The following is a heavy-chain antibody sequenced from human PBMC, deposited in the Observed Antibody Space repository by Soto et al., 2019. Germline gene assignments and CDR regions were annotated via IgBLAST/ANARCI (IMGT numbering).Heavy chain of an antibody. Sequence: ASVKVSCKASGYTFTNFAMHWVRQAPGQRLEWMGWINAGNGDTKYSQKFQGRVSITRDTSTSTAYMELRSLRSDDTAVYYCARDDSSGYYVYFDYWGQGTLVTVSS. J-gene: IGHJ4*02. CDR3: ARDDSSGYYVYFDY. V-gene: IGHV1-3*01. CDR1: GYTFTNFA. CDR2: INAGNGDT. D-gene: IGHD3-22*01.